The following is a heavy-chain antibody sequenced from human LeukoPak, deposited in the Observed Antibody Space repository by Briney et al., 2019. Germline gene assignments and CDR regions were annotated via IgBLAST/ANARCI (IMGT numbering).Heavy chain of an antibody. CDR3: AREVVVPAAMLGYYYYYGMDV. V-gene: IGHV1-18*01. CDR1: GYTFTSYG. D-gene: IGHD2-2*01. J-gene: IGHJ6*02. CDR2: ISAYNGNT. Sequence: ASVKVSCKASGYTFTSYGISWVRQAPGQGLEWMGWISAYNGNTNYARKLQGRVTMTTDTSTSTAYMELRSLRSDDTAVYYCAREVVVPAAMLGYYYYYGMDVWGQGTTVTVSS.